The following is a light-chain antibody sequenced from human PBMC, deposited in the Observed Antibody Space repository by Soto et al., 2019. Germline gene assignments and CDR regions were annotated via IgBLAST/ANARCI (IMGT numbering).Light chain of an antibody. V-gene: IGLV2-11*01. CDR2: DVT. CDR1: SSDVGGYNY. CDR3: YSYATSYTYV. J-gene: IGLJ1*01. Sequence: QSVLTQPRSVSGSPGQSVTISCTGSSSDVGGYNYVSWYQQHPGKSPRLMIYDVTKRPSGVPDRFSGSKSGNTASLTISGLQAEDEANYYCYSYATSYTYVLGTGTKVTVL.